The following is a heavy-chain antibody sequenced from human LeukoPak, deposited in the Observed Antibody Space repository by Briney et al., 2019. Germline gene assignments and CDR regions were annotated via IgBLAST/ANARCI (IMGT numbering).Heavy chain of an antibody. Sequence: VKPSETLSLTCTVSGTSITSYYWNWIRQAPGQGPEWIGYGHYGGNTKYNPPLKSRVTISVDTSKNQFSLRLSSVTAADTAVYFCAKWASDNRAFDLWGQGTLVTVSS. CDR1: GTSITSYY. J-gene: IGHJ4*02. V-gene: IGHV4-59*08. CDR3: AKWASDNRAFDL. CDR2: GHYGGNT. D-gene: IGHD2-8*01.